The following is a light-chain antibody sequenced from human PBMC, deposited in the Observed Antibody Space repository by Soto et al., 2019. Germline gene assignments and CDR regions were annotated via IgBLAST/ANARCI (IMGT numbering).Light chain of an antibody. CDR2: GTS. J-gene: IGKJ1*01. CDR1: QSVSSN. Sequence: DIAMTQSPATLSVSPGERATLSCTASQSVSSNLAWYQQKPGQAPRLLIYGTSTRATGIPDRFSGSGSGTDFTLTISRLEPEDFAVYYCQQYGTSPRTFGQGTKVDIK. CDR3: QQYGTSPRT. V-gene: IGKV3-20*01.